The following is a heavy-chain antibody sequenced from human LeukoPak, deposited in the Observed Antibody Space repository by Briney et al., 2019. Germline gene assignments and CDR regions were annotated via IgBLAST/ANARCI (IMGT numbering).Heavy chain of an antibody. J-gene: IGHJ4*02. CDR2: IYYTGST. CDR1: GGSISGYY. CDR3: ARFDRDGCNLDY. V-gene: IGHV4-59*01. Sequence: SETLSLTCTVSGGSISGYYWTWIRQPPGKGLEWIGYIYYTGSTNYNPSLKSRVTISVDTSQNQFSLNLSSVTAADTALYYCARFDRDGCNLDYWGQGTLVTVSS. D-gene: IGHD5-24*01.